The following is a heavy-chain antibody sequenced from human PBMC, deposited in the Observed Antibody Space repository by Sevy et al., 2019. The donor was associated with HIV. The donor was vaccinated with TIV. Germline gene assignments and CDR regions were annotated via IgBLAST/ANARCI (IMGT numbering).Heavy chain of an antibody. J-gene: IGHJ4*02. CDR2: IYYGRTT. V-gene: IGHV4-59*12. CDR1: GASINNYY. Sequence: SETLSLTCTVSGASINNYYWSWIRQPPGKGLEWIGYIYYGRTTMYSPSLKIRFTISADTSKNLFSLRLNSVTAADTAVYYCARCARLRDDNVWFDYWGQGTLVTVSS. D-gene: IGHD3-16*01. CDR3: ARCARLRDDNVWFDY.